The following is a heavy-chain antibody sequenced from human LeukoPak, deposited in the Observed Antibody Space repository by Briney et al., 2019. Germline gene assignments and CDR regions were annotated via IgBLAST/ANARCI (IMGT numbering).Heavy chain of an antibody. D-gene: IGHD3-9*01. Sequence: GGSLRLSCAASGFTFDDYAMHWVRQAPGKGLEWVSGISWNSGSIGYADSVKGRFTISRDNAKNSLYLQMNSLRAGDTALYYCAKGTYYDILTGFDYWGQGTLVTVSS. CDR2: ISWNSGSI. CDR1: GFTFDDYA. J-gene: IGHJ4*02. CDR3: AKGTYYDILTGFDY. V-gene: IGHV3-9*01.